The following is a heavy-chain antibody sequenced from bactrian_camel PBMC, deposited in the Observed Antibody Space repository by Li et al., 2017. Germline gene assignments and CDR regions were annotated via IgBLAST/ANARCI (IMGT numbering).Heavy chain of an antibody. D-gene: IGHD7*01. CDR1: GYVYNSWSGSC. Sequence: VQLVESGGGSVQPGGQLKLSCVSSGYVYNSWSGSCMAWFRQLPGKEREGVAGLSSYRNNTYYLDSVKARFTISKDNTKNTLYLEMNSLTPEDTAMYYCAYDTQFCEGGDSADENFRGNCMNWGQGTQVTVS. CDR3: AYDTQFCEGGDSADENFRGNCMN. V-gene: IGHV3-2*01. J-gene: IGHJ4*01. CDR2: LSSYRNNT.